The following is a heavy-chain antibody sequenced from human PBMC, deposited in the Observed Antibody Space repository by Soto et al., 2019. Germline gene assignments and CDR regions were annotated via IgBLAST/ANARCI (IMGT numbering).Heavy chain of an antibody. J-gene: IGHJ6*02. CDR3: ARAEGMTRYYTYAMDV. V-gene: IGHV1-18*04. Sequence: VVLVQSGAEVKSLGATVKVSCQASGYSFSKFGIAWVRQAPGRGLEWVGWINNYNGHTNFAPKFKGRVSLTRDSAATTAYMELSTLTPDDSAIYFCARAEGMTRYYTYAMDVWGQGTAVTVS. CDR1: GYSFSKFG. CDR2: INNYNGHT.